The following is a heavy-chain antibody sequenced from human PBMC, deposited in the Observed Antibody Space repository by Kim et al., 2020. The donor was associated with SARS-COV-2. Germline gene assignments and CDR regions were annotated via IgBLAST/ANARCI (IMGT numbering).Heavy chain of an antibody. D-gene: IGHD3-22*01. Sequence: ASVKVSCKASGYTFTSYGISWVRQAPGQGLEWMGWISAYNGNTNYAQKLQGRVTMTTDTSTSTAYMELRSLRSDDTAVYYCARQYYYDSSGLLYYYYGMDVWGQGTTVTVSS. CDR3: ARQYYYDSSGLLYYYYGMDV. J-gene: IGHJ6*02. CDR2: ISAYNGNT. CDR1: GYTFTSYG. V-gene: IGHV1-18*01.